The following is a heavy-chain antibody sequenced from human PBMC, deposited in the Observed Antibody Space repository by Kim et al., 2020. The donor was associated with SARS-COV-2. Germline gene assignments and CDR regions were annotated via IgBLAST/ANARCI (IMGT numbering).Heavy chain of an antibody. CDR1: GFTFSSYA. CDR3: AGGAEVAGKPRVFDY. CDR2: IAYDGSNK. J-gene: IGHJ4*02. Sequence: GGSLRLSCAASGFTFSSYAMHWVRQAPGKGLEWAAVIAYDGSNKYYADSVKGRFTISRDNSKNTLYLEMNNLRAEDTAVYYCAGGAEVAGKPRVFDYWGQGTLVTVSS. V-gene: IGHV3-30-3*01. D-gene: IGHD6-19*01.